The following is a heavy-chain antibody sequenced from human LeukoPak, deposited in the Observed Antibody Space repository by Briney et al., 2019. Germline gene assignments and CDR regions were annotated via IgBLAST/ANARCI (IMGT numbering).Heavy chain of an antibody. V-gene: IGHV3-74*01. Sequence: GGSLRLSCAASGFTFSRCWMHWVRQAPGKGLVWVSRINSDGYSTTYADSVKGRFTISRDNAKNTLYLQMNSLRAEHTAVYYCARDHINYEFWSGLFDYWGQGTLVTVSS. D-gene: IGHD3-3*01. CDR2: INSDGYST. CDR1: GFTFSRCW. CDR3: ARDHINYEFWSGLFDY. J-gene: IGHJ4*02.